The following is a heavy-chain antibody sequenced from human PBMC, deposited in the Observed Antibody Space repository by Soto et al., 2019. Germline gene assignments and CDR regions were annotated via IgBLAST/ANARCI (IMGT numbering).Heavy chain of an antibody. CDR2: ISAYNGNT. D-gene: IGHD5-12*01. CDR3: AREYPIWWLRFPPPVDYGMDV. CDR1: GYTFTSYG. V-gene: IGHV1-18*01. J-gene: IGHJ6*02. Sequence: GASVKVSCKASGYTFTSYGISWVRQAPGQGLEWMGWISAYNGNTNYAQKLQGRVTMTTDTSTSTAYMELRSLRSDDTAVYYCAREYPIWWLRFPPPVDYGMDVWGQGTTVTVSS.